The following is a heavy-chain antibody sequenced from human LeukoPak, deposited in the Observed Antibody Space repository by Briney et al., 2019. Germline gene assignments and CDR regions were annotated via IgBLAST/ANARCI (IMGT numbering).Heavy chain of an antibody. V-gene: IGHV4-59*01. D-gene: IGHD2-15*01. J-gene: IGHJ6*03. Sequence: SETLSLTCTVSGGSTSSYYWSWIRQPPGKGLEWIGYIYYSGSTNYNPSLKSRVTISVDTSKNQFSLKLSSVTAADMAVYYCTGGYYYMDVWGKGTTVTISS. CDR1: GGSTSSYY. CDR3: TGGYYYMDV. CDR2: IYYSGST.